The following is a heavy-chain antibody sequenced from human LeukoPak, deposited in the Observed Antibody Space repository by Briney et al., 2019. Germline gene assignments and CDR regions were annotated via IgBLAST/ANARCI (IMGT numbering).Heavy chain of an antibody. D-gene: IGHD5-18*01. J-gene: IGHJ5*02. CDR1: GGSISSGGYY. V-gene: IGHV4-30-2*01. CDR3: ARSGGYSYGYNWFDP. Sequence: SQTLSLTCTVSGGSISSGGYYWSWIRQPPGKGLEWIGYIYHSGSTYYNPSLKSRVTISVDRSKNQFSLKLSSVTAADTAVYYCARSGGYSYGYNWFDPWGQGTLVTVSS. CDR2: IYHSGST.